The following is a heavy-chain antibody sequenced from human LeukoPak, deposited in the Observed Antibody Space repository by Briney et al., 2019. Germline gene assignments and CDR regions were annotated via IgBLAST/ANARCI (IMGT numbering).Heavy chain of an antibody. CDR1: GASISSYY. Sequence: SETLSLTCTVSGASISSYYWSWMRQPPGKGLEWVGYVDHTGSTNHNPSLKSRVTISVDTSKNQFSLKLTSVTAADTAVHYCARHRWGEGFCDYWGPGTPVTVSS. CDR3: ARHRWGEGFCDY. D-gene: IGHD3-16*01. CDR2: VDHTGST. V-gene: IGHV4-59*08. J-gene: IGHJ4*02.